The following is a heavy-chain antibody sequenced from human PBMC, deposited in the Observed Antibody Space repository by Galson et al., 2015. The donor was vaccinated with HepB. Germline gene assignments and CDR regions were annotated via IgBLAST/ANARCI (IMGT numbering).Heavy chain of an antibody. CDR2: IYPDDSDT. J-gene: IGHJ4*02. CDR1: GYSFTNYW. V-gene: IGHV5-51*01. CDR3: ARTPYYGDYPLDY. Sequence: QSGAEVKKPGESLRISCQASGYSFTNYWIGWVRQMPGKGLEWMGIIYPDDSDTTYSPSFQGQVTISADKSISTAYLQWSSLKASDTAMYFCARTPYYGDYPLDYWGQGTLVTVSS. D-gene: IGHD4-17*01.